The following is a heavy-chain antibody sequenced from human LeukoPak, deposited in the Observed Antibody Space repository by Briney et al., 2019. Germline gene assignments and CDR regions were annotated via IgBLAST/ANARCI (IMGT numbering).Heavy chain of an antibody. CDR1: GFPFSSYW. J-gene: IGHJ6*04. CDR2: INQDGSEK. Sequence: GGSLRLSCRASGFPFSSYWSNWFRQAPGKGLEWVANINQDGSEKYYVDSVKGRFTMSRDNAKASLYLQLNSLKAEDTAVYYCATAATNTMPLDVWGKGTKVTVSS. CDR3: ATAATNTMPLDV. V-gene: IGHV3-7*01. D-gene: IGHD2-2*01.